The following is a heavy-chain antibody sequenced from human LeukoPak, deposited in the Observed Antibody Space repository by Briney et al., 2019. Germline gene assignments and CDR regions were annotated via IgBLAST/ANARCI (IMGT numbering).Heavy chain of an antibody. Sequence: GGSLRLSCAASGFTFDDYGMSWVRQAPGKGLEWVSGINWNGGSTVYADSVKGRFTISRDNAKNSLYLQMNSLRAEETALYYCARVIDSYYDILTGYSPRAYYFDYWGQGTLVTVSS. CDR3: ARVIDSYYDILTGYSPRAYYFDY. CDR2: INWNGGST. V-gene: IGHV3-20*04. CDR1: GFTFDDYG. D-gene: IGHD3-9*01. J-gene: IGHJ4*02.